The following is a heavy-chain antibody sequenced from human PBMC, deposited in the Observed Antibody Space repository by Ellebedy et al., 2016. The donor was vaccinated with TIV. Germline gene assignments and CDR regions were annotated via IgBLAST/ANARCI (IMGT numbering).Heavy chain of an antibody. V-gene: IGHV3-48*03. D-gene: IGHD4-17*01. CDR3: AREEDHGDSGWDY. CDR1: GFTFSDYE. Sequence: GESLKISCAASGFTFSDYEMNWARQAPGKGLEWLSYIDSSGVTPHYADSVKGRFTMSRENVKNSVFLHMNSLGVEDTAVYYCAREEDHGDSGWDYWGRGTLVTVSS. J-gene: IGHJ4*02. CDR2: IDSSGVTP.